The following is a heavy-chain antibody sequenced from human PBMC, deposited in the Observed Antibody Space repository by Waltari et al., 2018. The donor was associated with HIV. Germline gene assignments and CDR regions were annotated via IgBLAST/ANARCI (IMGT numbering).Heavy chain of an antibody. Sequence: QLQLQESGPGLVKPSEPLSLTCTVSGASISRSPYYWGWIRQPPGKGRVWIGSVYYLGSTYYSPSLKSRVTISLDTSKNRFSLKLNSVTAADTAVYYCARTYTGSSQYFQLWGQGTLVTVSS. D-gene: IGHD1-26*01. CDR2: VYYLGST. CDR1: GASISRSPYY. CDR3: ARTYTGSSQYFQL. V-gene: IGHV4-39*01. J-gene: IGHJ1*01.